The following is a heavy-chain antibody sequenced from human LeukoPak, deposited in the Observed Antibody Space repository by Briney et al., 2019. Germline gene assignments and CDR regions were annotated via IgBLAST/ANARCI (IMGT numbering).Heavy chain of an antibody. CDR3: TREGPNDAFDI. CDR1: GFTFSSYS. J-gene: IGHJ3*02. CDR2: ISSSSGYI. Sequence: GGSLRLSSATSGFTFSSYSMDWVRQAPGKGLEWVSSISSSSGYIYYADSVKGRFTISRDNAKNSVYLLMNNLRAEDTAVYYCTREGPNDAFDIWGQGTMVTVSS. V-gene: IGHV3-21*01.